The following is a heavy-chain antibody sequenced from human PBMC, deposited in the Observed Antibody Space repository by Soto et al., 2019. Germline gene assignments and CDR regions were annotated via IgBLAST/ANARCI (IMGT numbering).Heavy chain of an antibody. D-gene: IGHD6-19*01. CDR2: IWYDGSNE. CDR1: GFTFRSYG. J-gene: IGHJ3*02. CDR3: ARVSGGNGWKGGALDI. Sequence: QEQMVESGGGVVQPGRSLRLSCAASGFTFRSYGIHWVRQAPGKGLDWVAVIWYDGSNEYLADSVKGRFTISRDNAKNTAYLQMRTLRVEDTGVYYCARVSGGNGWKGGALDIWGQGTMVTVSS. V-gene: IGHV3-33*01.